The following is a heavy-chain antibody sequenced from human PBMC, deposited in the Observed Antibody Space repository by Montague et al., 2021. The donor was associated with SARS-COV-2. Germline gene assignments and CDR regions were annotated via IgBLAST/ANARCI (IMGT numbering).Heavy chain of an antibody. J-gene: IGHJ4*02. CDR2: SYHSGTT. CDR3: ARAPYYGPGKPYQFDY. V-gene: IGHV4-38-2*02. D-gene: IGHD3-10*01. Sequence: SETLSLTCTVSGYSINSNHYCGWLRQPPGKGLEWIGCSYHSGTTHYHPSLKSRVTISLDTSNNHFSLKVTSVTAADTAVYYCARAPYYGPGKPYQFDYWGRGTLVTVSS. CDR1: GYSINSNHY.